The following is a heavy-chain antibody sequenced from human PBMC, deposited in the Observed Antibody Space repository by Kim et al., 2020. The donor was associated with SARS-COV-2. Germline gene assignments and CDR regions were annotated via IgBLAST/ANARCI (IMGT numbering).Heavy chain of an antibody. V-gene: IGHV3-23*01. D-gene: IGHD1-26*01. J-gene: IGHJ4*02. CDR1: GFAFSTYG. Sequence: GGSLRLSCAASGFAFSTYGMSWVRQAPGRGLEWVSYISGSGGVTHYADSVKRRFTISRDNSKNTLYLQMNSLRAEDTAVFYCAKGATGSYDYWGQGTLVTVSS. CDR2: ISGSGGVT. CDR3: AKGATGSYDY.